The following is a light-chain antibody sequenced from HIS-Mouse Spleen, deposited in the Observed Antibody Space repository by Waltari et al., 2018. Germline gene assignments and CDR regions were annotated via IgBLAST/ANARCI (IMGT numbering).Light chain of an antibody. Sequence: IVMTQSPATLSVSPGERATLSCRARQSVSSNLARYQQKPGQAPRPLIYGASTRATGTPARFSGSGSGTEFTLTISSLQSEDFAVYYCQQYNNWPPWTFGQGTKVEIK. J-gene: IGKJ1*01. CDR1: QSVSSN. CDR3: QQYNNWPPWT. CDR2: GAS. V-gene: IGKV3-15*01.